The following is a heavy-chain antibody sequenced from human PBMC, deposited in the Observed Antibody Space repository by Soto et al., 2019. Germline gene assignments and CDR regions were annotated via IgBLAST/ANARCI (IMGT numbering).Heavy chain of an antibody. CDR3: ASGLVDYSRSWFDY. D-gene: IGHD4-4*01. CDR2: INSDGSTT. CDR1: GFTFSSHW. Sequence: EVQLVESGGGLIQPGGSLRLSCAASGFTFSSHWMHWVRQAPGKGLVWVSRINSDGSTTDYADSVKGRFTISRDNAKNRLFLQMNSLRVEDRAVYYCASGLVDYSRSWFDYWGQGTLVTVSS. J-gene: IGHJ5*01. V-gene: IGHV3-74*01.